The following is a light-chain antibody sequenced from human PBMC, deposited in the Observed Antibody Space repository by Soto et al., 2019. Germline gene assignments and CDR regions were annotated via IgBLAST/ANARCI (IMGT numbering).Light chain of an antibody. V-gene: IGKV3-11*01. CDR2: DAS. CDR1: QSVSSY. Sequence: EIVLTQSPATLSLSPGERATLSCRASQSVSSYFAWYQQKPCQAPRLLIYDASNRATGIPARFSGSGSGTDFTLTISSLEPEDFAVYYCQQRSNWPLTFGGGTKVEI. J-gene: IGKJ4*01. CDR3: QQRSNWPLT.